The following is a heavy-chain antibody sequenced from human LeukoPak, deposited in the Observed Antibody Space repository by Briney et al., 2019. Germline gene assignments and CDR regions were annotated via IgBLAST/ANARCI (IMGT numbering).Heavy chain of an antibody. D-gene: IGHD2-15*01. V-gene: IGHV3-30*18. CDR1: GFTFSSYG. CDR3: AQKGGTDH. J-gene: IGHJ4*02. Sequence: GRSLRLSCAASGFTFSSYGMHWVRQAPGKGLEWVAVISYDGSNKYYADSVKGRFTISRDNSKNTLYLQMNGLRAEDTAVYYCAQKGGTDHWGQGTLVTVSS. CDR2: ISYDGSNK.